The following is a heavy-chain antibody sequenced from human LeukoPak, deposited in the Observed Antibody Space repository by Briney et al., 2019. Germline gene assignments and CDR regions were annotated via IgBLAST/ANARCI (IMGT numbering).Heavy chain of an antibody. J-gene: IGHJ4*02. V-gene: IGHV4-39*01. D-gene: IGHD3-3*01. Sequence: PSETPSLTCTVSRGSISSRSYYWGWIRQPPGKGLEWIGSIYYSGSTYYNPSLKIRVTISVDTSKNQFSLKLSSVTAADTAVYYCARQEADFWSGYSDYWGQGTLVTVSS. CDR3: ARQEADFWSGYSDY. CDR1: RGSISSRSYY. CDR2: IYYSGST.